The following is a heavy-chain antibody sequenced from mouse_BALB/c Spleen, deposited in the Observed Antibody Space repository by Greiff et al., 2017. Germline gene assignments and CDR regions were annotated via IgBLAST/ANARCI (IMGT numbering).Heavy chain of an antibody. CDR3: ARAYDYDEGGYFDY. D-gene: IGHD2-4*01. V-gene: IGHV2-9*02. Sequence: QVQLKESGPGLVAPSQSLSITCTVSGFSLTSYGVHWVRQPPGKGLEWLGVIWAGGSTNYNSALMSRLSISKDNSKSQVFLKMNSLQTDDTAMYYCARAYDYDEGGYFDYWGQGTTLTVSS. CDR2: IWAGGST. J-gene: IGHJ2*01. CDR1: GFSLTSYG.